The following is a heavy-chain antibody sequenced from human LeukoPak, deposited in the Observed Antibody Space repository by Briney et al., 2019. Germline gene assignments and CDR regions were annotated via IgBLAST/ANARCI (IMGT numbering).Heavy chain of an antibody. CDR2: INPNSGGT. V-gene: IGHV1-2*02. D-gene: IGHD6-13*01. J-gene: IGHJ4*02. CDR1: GYTFTSYY. CDR3: ARDIAAAGTSDYDY. Sequence: ASVKVSCKASGYTFTSYYMHWVRQAPGQGLEWMGWINPNSGGTNYAQKFQGRVTMTRDTSISTAYMELSRLRSDDTAVYYCARDIAAAGTSDYDYWGQGTLVTVSS.